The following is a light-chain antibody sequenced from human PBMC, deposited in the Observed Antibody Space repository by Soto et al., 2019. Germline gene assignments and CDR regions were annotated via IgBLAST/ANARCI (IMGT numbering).Light chain of an antibody. V-gene: IGKV3-11*01. CDR2: FAS. J-gene: IGKJ1*01. CDR3: QQRSSWPWT. Sequence: EIVLTQSPATLSLSPGDRATLSCRASHSVGGLLAWYQQKPGQAPRLLIYFASNRATGIPDRFGGSGSGTDFTLTNDSLEPEDVALFYCQQRSSWPWTFGQGTRVEMK. CDR1: HSVGGL.